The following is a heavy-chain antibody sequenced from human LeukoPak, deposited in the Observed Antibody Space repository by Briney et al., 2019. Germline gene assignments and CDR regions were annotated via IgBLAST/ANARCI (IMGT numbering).Heavy chain of an antibody. V-gene: IGHV1-69*05. J-gene: IGHJ3*02. CDR1: GGTFSSYA. CDR3: ARVLGGGLRQDAFDI. D-gene: IGHD4-17*01. CDR2: IIPIFGTA. Sequence: SVKVSCKASGGTFSSYAISWVRQAPGQGLEWMGGIIPIFGTANYAQKFQGRVTMTRDTSTSTVYMELSSLRSEDTAVYYCARVLGGGLRQDAFDIWGQGTMVTVSS.